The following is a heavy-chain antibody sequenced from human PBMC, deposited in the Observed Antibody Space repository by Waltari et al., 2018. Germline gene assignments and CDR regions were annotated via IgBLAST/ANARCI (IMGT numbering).Heavy chain of an antibody. CDR1: GFPLSSYW. D-gene: IGHD3-22*01. CDR2: IKKDGSEE. J-gene: IGHJ3*02. CDR3: ARDQWFAFDI. V-gene: IGHV3-7*01. Sequence: EVQLVESGGGLVQPGGSLRLSCAAPGFPLSSYWMSCVRQAPGKGLEWVANIKKDGSEEYYVDSVRGRFTISRDNAKNSLYLQMNSLRPEDTAVYYCARDQWFAFDIWGQGTMVTVSS.